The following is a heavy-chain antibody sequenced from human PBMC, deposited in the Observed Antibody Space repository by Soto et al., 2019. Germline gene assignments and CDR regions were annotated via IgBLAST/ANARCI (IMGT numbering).Heavy chain of an antibody. CDR2: INPANGNT. CDR3: TRSAIRPDGGLIGPFDY. Sequence: QVQLAQSGAEERKPGASVKVSCEATGYTFTAYAMHWVRQAPGQRLEWMGWINPANGNTKYSQKFQGRLTTTSDTSANTVYMELNSLTSEDTAMYYCTRSAIRPDGGLIGPFDYWGQGNLVTVSS. CDR1: GYTFTAYA. V-gene: IGHV1-3*05. D-gene: IGHD3-16*02. J-gene: IGHJ4*02.